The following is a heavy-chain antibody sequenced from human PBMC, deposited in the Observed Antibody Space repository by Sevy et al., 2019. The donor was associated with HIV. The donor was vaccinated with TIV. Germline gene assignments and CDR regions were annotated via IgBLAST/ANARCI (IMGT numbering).Heavy chain of an antibody. CDR3: ARGISTGWYPNWFDP. CDR2: KKQDGNEK. CDR1: GFTFNKYW. Sequence: GGSLRLSCTASGFTFNKYWMSWLRQAPGKGLEWVANKKQDGNEKYYVDSVKGRFTISRDNAKNSRYLEMNSLRAEDTAVYYCARGISTGWYPNWFDPWGQGTLVTVSS. J-gene: IGHJ5*02. V-gene: IGHV3-7*01. D-gene: IGHD6-19*01.